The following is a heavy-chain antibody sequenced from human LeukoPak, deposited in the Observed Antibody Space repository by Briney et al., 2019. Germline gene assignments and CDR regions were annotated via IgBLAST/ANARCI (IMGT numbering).Heavy chain of an antibody. CDR1: GYTFTGCY. CDR3: ARQDRSFYDYVWGSYRPTLLYFDY. V-gene: IGHV1-2*02. Sequence: GASVKVSCKASGYTFTGCYMHWVRQAPGQGLEWMGWINPNSGGTNYAQKFQGRVTMTRDTSISTAYMELSRLRSDDTAVYYCARQDRSFYDYVWGSYRPTLLYFDYWGQGTLVTVSS. CDR2: INPNSGGT. D-gene: IGHD3-16*02. J-gene: IGHJ4*02.